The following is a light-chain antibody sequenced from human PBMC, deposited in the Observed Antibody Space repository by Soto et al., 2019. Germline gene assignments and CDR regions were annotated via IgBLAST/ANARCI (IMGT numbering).Light chain of an antibody. CDR1: QTIMSW. CDR2: KAS. J-gene: IGKJ1*01. V-gene: IGKV1-5*03. CDR3: QHYNSYSEA. Sequence: DIQMTQSPSTLSGSVGDRVTITCRASQTIMSWLAWYQQKPGKAPKLLIYKASTLKSGVPSRSSGRGSGTEFTLTISSLQPDDFATYYCQHYNSYSEAFGQGAKVDIK.